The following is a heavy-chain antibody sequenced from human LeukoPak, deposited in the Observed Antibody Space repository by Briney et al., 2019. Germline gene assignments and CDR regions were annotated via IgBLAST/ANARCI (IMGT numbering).Heavy chain of an antibody. Sequence: GRSLRLSCAASGFTFSDYGMHWVRQAPGEGLEWVAVIWHDGSEKYYGDSVKGRFTISRDDSKNTLHLQMNSLRAEDTGVYYCARESSSWGYYYMDVWGKGTTVTVSS. CDR1: GFTFSDYG. D-gene: IGHD6-13*01. CDR3: ARESSSWGYYYMDV. V-gene: IGHV3-33*01. J-gene: IGHJ6*03. CDR2: IWHDGSEK.